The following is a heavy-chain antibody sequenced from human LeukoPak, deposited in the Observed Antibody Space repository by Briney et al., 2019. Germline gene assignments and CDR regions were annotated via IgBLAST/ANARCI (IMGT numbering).Heavy chain of an antibody. Sequence: GRSLRLSCAASGFTFGNYSMNWVRQVPGKGLQWVSSISSTSRYIYYADSVKGRFTVSRDNANNSLYLQMNSLRVDDTAVYYCVRDHQLRDPGCWGQGTLVAVSS. CDR3: VRDHQLRDPGC. D-gene: IGHD5-24*01. CDR1: GFTFGNYS. V-gene: IGHV3-21*03. CDR2: ISSTSRYI. J-gene: IGHJ4*02.